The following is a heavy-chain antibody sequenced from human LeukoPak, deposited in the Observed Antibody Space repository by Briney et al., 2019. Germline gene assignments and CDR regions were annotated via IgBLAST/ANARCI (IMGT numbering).Heavy chain of an antibody. CDR1: GGSISSSSDY. J-gene: IGHJ5*02. V-gene: IGHV4-39*01. CDR2: IHYSGTT. Sequence: PLETLSLTCSVSGGSISSSSDYWGWIRQPPGKGLEWIGNIHYSGTTYYNPSLKSRLTMSADTSKNQFVLKLSSVTAADTAVYYCARVISMMVGNWFDPWGQGTLVIVSS. D-gene: IGHD3-22*01. CDR3: ARVISMMVGNWFDP.